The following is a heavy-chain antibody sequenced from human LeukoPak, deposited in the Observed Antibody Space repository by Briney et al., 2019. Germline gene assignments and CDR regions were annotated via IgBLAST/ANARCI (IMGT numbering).Heavy chain of an antibody. CDR3: ARDYQEWELLAGYFFDY. Sequence: ASVTVSCKASGYTFTSYGISWVRQAPGQGLEWMGWISAYNGNTNYAQKLQGRVTMTTDTSTSTAYMELRSLRSDDTAVYYCARDYQEWELLAGYFFDYWGQGTLVTVSS. CDR2: ISAYNGNT. CDR1: GYTFTSYG. J-gene: IGHJ4*02. D-gene: IGHD1-26*01. V-gene: IGHV1-18*01.